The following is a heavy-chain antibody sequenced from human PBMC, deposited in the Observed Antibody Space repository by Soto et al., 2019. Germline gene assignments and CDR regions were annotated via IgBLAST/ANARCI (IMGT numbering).Heavy chain of an antibody. CDR3: AKTLLYDNNEYHRDGLDV. D-gene: IGHD3-22*01. Sequence: EVKLLESGGGLVQPGGSMRLSCEASGFPFWTYSMSWVRQAPRKGLEWVSGISGSGTATYYTDSVKGRFTVSRDNSKDTLFLQMNTLRVEDTAVYYCAKTLLYDNNEYHRDGLDVWGPGTAVTVSS. J-gene: IGHJ3*01. V-gene: IGHV3-23*01. CDR1: GFPFWTYS. CDR2: ISGSGTAT.